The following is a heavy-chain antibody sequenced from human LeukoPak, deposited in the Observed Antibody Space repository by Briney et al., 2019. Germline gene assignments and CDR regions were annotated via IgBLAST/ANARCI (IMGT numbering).Heavy chain of an antibody. CDR2: IYYSGDT. CDR3: ARDYGNNWFDP. CDR1: GGSISSSSYY. J-gene: IGHJ5*02. D-gene: IGHD4-17*01. V-gene: IGHV4-39*07. Sequence: SETLSLTCTVSGGSISSSSYYWGWIRRPPGKGLEWIGSIYYSGDTYYNPSLRSRVSISLDTSKNQFSLKLSSVTAADTAMYYCARDYGNNWFDPWGQGTLVTVSA.